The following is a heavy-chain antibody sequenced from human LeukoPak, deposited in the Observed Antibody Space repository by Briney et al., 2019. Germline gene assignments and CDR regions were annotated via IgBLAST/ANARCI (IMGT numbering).Heavy chain of an antibody. V-gene: IGHV3-7*01. Sequence: GGSLRLSCAASGFTFSSYWMSWVRQVPGKGLEWVANIKQDGSEKYYVDSVKGRFTISRDNAKNSLYLQMNSLRAEDTAVYYCARDPIVGATTSAGVWGQGTLVTVSS. CDR2: IKQDGSEK. D-gene: IGHD1-26*01. CDR3: ARDPIVGATTSAGV. J-gene: IGHJ4*02. CDR1: GFTFSSYW.